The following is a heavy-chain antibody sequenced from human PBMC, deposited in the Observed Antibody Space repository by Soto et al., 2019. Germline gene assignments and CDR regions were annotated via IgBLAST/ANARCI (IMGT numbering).Heavy chain of an antibody. J-gene: IGHJ4*02. CDR2: INHNGGT. CDR3: AREVGYYSSTRRNLYFDY. CDR1: GGSFSGYY. D-gene: IGHD2-2*01. Sequence: SETLSLTCAVDGGSFSGYYRSWVRQPPGKGLEWIGDINHNGGTNYNPSLKSRVIISVDTSKTQFSLKLSSVTAADTAVYYCAREVGYYSSTRRNLYFDYWGPGTLVTVSS. V-gene: IGHV4-34*01.